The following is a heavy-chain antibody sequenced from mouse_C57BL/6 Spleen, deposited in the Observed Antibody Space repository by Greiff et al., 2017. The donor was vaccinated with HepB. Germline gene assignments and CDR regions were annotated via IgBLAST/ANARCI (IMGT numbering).Heavy chain of an antibody. CDR3: ARNDGSSYWYFDV. V-gene: IGHV1-82*01. D-gene: IGHD1-1*01. CDR2: IYPGDGDT. CDR1: GYAFSSSW. Sequence: QVQLQQSGPELVKPGASVKISCKASGYAFSSSWMNWVKQRPGKGLEWIGRIYPGDGDTNYNGKFKGKATLTADKSSSTAYMQLSSLTSEDSAVYFCARNDGSSYWYFDVWGTGTTVTVSS. J-gene: IGHJ1*03.